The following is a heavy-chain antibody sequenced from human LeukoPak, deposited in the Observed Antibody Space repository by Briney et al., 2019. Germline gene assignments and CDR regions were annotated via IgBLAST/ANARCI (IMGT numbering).Heavy chain of an antibody. CDR1: GYTFTSYY. CDR3: ARDHVGAKRTSYGMDV. V-gene: IGHV1-46*01. CDR2: INPSGGST. D-gene: IGHD3-3*01. Sequence: GASVKVSCKASGYTFTSYYMHWVRQAPGQGLEWMGIINPSGGSTSYAQKFQGRVTMTRDTSMSTVYMELSSLRSEDTAVYYCARDHVGAKRTSYGMDVWGQGTTVTVSS. J-gene: IGHJ6*02.